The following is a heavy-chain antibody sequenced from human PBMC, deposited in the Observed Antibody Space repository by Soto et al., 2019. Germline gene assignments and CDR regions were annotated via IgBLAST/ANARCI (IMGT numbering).Heavy chain of an antibody. J-gene: IGHJ4*02. Sequence: EVQLLESGGGVVQPGGSLRLSCAASGFTFSSYAMSWVRQAPGKGLEWVSAISGSGDSTYYADSVKGRFTISRDNSKNALYLHMNSLRAEDTAVYYCAKARAEVVVAAINYWGQGTLVTVSS. D-gene: IGHD2-15*01. CDR1: GFTFSSYA. CDR2: ISGSGDST. CDR3: AKARAEVVVAAINY. V-gene: IGHV3-23*01.